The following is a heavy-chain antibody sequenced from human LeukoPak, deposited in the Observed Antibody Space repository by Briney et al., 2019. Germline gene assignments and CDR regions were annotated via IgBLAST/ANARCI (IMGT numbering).Heavy chain of an antibody. Sequence: GGSLRPSCAASGFTFSSYWMSWVRQAPGKGLEWVANIKQDGSEKYYVDSVKGRFTISRDNAKNSLYLQMNSLRAEDTAVYYCARRVEYDFWSGYFFYYYYYMDVWGKGATVTVSS. CDR1: GFTFSSYW. CDR2: IKQDGSEK. CDR3: ARRVEYDFWSGYFFYYYYYMDV. D-gene: IGHD3-3*01. V-gene: IGHV3-7*01. J-gene: IGHJ6*03.